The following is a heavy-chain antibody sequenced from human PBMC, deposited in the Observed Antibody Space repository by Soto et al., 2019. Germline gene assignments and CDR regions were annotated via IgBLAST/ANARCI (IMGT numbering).Heavy chain of an antibody. CDR1: GFTFSSYA. CDR3: AKPNLHCTSTSCYDH. V-gene: IGHV3-23*01. J-gene: IGHJ4*02. Sequence: EVQLLESGGDLVQPGGSLRLSCASSGFTFSSYAMSWVRQAPGKGLEWVSVIGGSCGTTNYADSVKGRFTISRDNSKNPLYLQMNSLRAEDTAVYYCAKPNLHCTSTSCYDHWGQGTLVTVSS. CDR2: IGGSCGTT. D-gene: IGHD2-2*01.